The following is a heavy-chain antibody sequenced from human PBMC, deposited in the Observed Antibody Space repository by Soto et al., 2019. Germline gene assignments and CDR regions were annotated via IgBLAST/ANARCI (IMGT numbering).Heavy chain of an antibody. V-gene: IGHV4-59*08. CDR2: IYYSGST. Sequence: SEPLSLTCTVSGGSISSYYWSWIRQPPGKGLEWIGYIYYSGSTNYNPSLKSRVTISVDTSKNQFSLKLSSVTAADPAVYYCARHWYYYDSSGPVVGFDIWGQGTMVT. CDR3: ARHWYYYDSSGPVVGFDI. CDR1: GGSISSYY. J-gene: IGHJ3*02. D-gene: IGHD3-22*01.